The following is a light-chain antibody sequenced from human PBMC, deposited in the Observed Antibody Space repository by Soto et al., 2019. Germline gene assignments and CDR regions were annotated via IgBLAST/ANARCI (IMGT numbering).Light chain of an antibody. V-gene: IGLV2-14*01. Sequence: QSALTQPASVSGSPGQSITISCTGTSSDVGGYNYVSWYQQHPGKAPKLMIYDVSNRPSGVSNRFSGSKSGNTASLTISGLQAEDEAEYYCSSYTSSSTYVVFGGGTKL. CDR2: DVS. CDR3: SSYTSSSTYVV. J-gene: IGLJ2*01. CDR1: SSDVGGYNY.